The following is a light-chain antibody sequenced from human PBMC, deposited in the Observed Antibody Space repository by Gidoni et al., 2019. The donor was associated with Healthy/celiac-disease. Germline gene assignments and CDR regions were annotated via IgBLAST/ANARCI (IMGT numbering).Light chain of an antibody. CDR2: AAS. CDR1: KGISSY. CDR3: QQLNSYPQT. Sequence: DIQLTQSPSFLSASVGDRVTITCRASKGISSYLAWYQQKPGKAPKLLIHAASTLQSGVPSRFSGSGYGTEFTLTISRLQPEDFATYYCQQLNSYPQTFGQGTKVEIK. J-gene: IGKJ1*01. V-gene: IGKV1-9*01.